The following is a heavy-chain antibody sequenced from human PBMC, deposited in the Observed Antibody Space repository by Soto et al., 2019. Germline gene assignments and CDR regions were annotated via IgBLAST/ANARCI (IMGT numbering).Heavy chain of an antibody. D-gene: IGHD6-19*01. CDR3: ARDLYTDRISVAVC. CDR2: ISSNGGST. Sequence: GGSLRLSCAASGFTFSNYPMHWVRQAPGKGLEYVSAISSNGGSTYYANSVKGRFTISRDNSKNTLYLQMGSLRGEDMAVYYCARDLYTDRISVAVCWGQGTLVTVSS. V-gene: IGHV3-64*01. CDR1: GFTFSNYP. J-gene: IGHJ4*02.